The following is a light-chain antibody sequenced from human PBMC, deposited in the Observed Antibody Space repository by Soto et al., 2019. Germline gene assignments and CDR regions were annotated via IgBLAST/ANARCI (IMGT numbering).Light chain of an antibody. CDR3: SSYTGSRTYV. Sequence: QSALTQPASVSGYPGQSITISCTGTSSDVGGYNYVSWYQQHPGKAPKLMIYDVSNRPSGVSSRFSGSKSGNTASLTISGLQAEDEADYYCSSYTGSRTYVFGTGTKLTVL. CDR1: SSDVGGYNY. V-gene: IGLV2-14*03. CDR2: DVS. J-gene: IGLJ1*01.